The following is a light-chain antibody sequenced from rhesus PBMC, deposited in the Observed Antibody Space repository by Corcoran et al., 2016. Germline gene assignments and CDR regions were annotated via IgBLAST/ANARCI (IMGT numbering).Light chain of an antibody. V-gene: IGKV1-74*01. Sequence: DIQMTQSPSSLSGSVGDRVTITCRASENVNKFLNWYQQKAGKAPNLLISQASPFQSCVPSRFSASGSGTDYTLTISSLQPEDVATYYCQHGYGTPFTFGPGTKLEI. J-gene: IGKJ3*01. CDR3: QHGYGTPFT. CDR2: QAS. CDR1: ENVNKF.